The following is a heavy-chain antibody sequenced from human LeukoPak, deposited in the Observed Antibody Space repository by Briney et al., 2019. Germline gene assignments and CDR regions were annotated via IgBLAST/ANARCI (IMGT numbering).Heavy chain of an antibody. CDR2: INAGNGNT. J-gene: IGHJ1*01. CDR3: ARGATGMQN. CDR1: GYTVPSYA. D-gene: IGHD1-1*01. V-gene: IGHV1-3*01. Sequence: ASVKGPCTASGYTVPSYAMHWVHHAPGQRLGWMGWINAGNGNTKYSQKFQGRVTITRDTSASTAYMDLSSLRSEDTAVYYCARGATGMQNWGQGTLVTVSS.